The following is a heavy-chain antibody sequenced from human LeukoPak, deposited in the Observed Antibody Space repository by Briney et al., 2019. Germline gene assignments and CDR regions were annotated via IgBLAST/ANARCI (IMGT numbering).Heavy chain of an antibody. V-gene: IGHV3-11*04. D-gene: IGHD3-16*01. J-gene: IGHJ3*02. Sequence: GGSLRLSCAASGFTFSDYYMSWIRQAPGKGLEWVSYISSSGSTIYYADSVKGRFTISRDNAKNSLYLQMSSLRAEDTAVYYCAALVTFDAFDIWGQGTMVTVSS. CDR3: AALVTFDAFDI. CDR2: ISSSGSTI. CDR1: GFTFSDYY.